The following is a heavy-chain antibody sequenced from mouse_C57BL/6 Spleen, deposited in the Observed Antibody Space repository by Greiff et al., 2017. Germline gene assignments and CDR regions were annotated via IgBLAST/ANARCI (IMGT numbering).Heavy chain of an antibody. CDR3: ARGHYYGSTFDY. J-gene: IGHJ2*01. V-gene: IGHV1-20*01. Sequence: VQLQQSGPELVKPGDSVKISCKASGYSFTGYFMNWVMQSHGKSLEWIGRINPYNGDTFYNQKFKGKATLTVDKSSSTAHMELRSLTSEDSAVYYCARGHYYGSTFDYWGQGTTLTVSS. D-gene: IGHD1-1*01. CDR2: INPYNGDT. CDR1: GYSFTGYF.